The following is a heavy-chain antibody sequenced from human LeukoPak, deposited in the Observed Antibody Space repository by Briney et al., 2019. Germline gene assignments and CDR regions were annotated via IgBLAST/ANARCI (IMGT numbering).Heavy chain of an antibody. D-gene: IGHD3-10*01. V-gene: IGHV3-30*03. J-gene: IGHJ4*02. CDR1: GFTFSSYG. CDR3: VSITMVL. CDR2: ISYDGSNK. Sequence: SGGSLRLSCAASGFTFSSYGMHWVRQAPGKGLEWVAVISYDGSNKYYADSVKGRFTISRDNSKNTLYLQMNSLRAEDTALYYCVSITMVLWGQGTLVTVSS.